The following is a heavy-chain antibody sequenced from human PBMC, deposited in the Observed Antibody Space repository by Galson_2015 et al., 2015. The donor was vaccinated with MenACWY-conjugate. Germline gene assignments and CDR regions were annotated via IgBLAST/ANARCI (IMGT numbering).Heavy chain of an antibody. CDR3: ARGGN. CDR2: INEDGSDK. J-gene: IGHJ4*01. V-gene: IGHV3-7*03. Sequence: SLRLSCAASGFRFSSQWLSWVRQAPGKGPECVASINEDGSDKSYMDSVKGRFTISRGNAQNSLSLRMNSLSVEDTAVYYCARGGNWGHGTLVTVSS. CDR1: GFRFSSQW. D-gene: IGHD4-23*01.